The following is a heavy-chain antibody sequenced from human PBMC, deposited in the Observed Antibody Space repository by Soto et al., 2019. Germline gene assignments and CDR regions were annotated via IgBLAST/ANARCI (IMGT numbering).Heavy chain of an antibody. CDR2: IYYSGST. CDR1: GGSISSYY. J-gene: IGHJ1*01. Sequence: SETLSLTCTVSGGSISSYYWSWIRQPPGKGLEWIGYIYYSGSTNYNPSLKSRVTISVDTSKNQFSLKLSSVTAADTAVYYCARARDYYDSSGYSYWGTRPLVIVSS. CDR3: ARARDYYDSSGYSY. V-gene: IGHV4-59*01. D-gene: IGHD3-22*01.